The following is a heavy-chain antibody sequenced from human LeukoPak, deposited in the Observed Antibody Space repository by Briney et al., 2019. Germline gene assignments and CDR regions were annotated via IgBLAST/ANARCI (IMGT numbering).Heavy chain of an antibody. Sequence: ASVKVSCKASGYTFTAYYMQWVRQAPGQGLEWMGWINPKSGATTYAQKFQGRVTMTEDTSTDTAYMELSSLRSEDTAVYYCATGGYDSSGLYFDYWGQGTLVTVSS. V-gene: IGHV1-2*02. CDR2: INPKSGAT. CDR1: GYTFTAYY. J-gene: IGHJ4*02. CDR3: ATGGYDSSGLYFDY. D-gene: IGHD3-22*01.